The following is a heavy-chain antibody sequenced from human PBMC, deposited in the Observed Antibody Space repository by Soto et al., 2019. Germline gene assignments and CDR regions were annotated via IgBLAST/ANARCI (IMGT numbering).Heavy chain of an antibody. CDR1: GGSCSGYY. V-gene: IGHV4-34*01. CDR2: INNSGST. Sequence: SETLSLTCAVEGGSCSGYYWSWIRQPPGKGLEWIGEINNSGSTNYNPSLKSRVTISVDTSKNQFSLKLSSVTAADTAVYYCARGLLGCCSGGGCYPGANWFDPWGQGTLVTVSS. J-gene: IGHJ5*02. CDR3: ARGLLGCCSGGGCYPGANWFDP. D-gene: IGHD2-15*01.